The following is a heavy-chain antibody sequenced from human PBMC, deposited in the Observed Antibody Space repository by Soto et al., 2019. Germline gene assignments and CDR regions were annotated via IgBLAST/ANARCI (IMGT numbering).Heavy chain of an antibody. CDR3: AKEVSSGSYSDY. Sequence: TGGSLRLSCAASGFTFNIYGMHWVRQAPDKGPEWVALISYDGSNKYYADSVKGRFTISGDNSKNTLYLQMNSLRAEDTAVYYCAKEVSSGSYSDYWGQGTLVTVSS. J-gene: IGHJ4*02. V-gene: IGHV3-30*18. CDR2: ISYDGSNK. D-gene: IGHD1-26*01. CDR1: GFTFNIYG.